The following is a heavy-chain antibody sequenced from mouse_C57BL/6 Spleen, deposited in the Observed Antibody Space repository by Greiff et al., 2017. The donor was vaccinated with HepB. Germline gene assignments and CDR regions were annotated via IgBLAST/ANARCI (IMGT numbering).Heavy chain of an antibody. CDR2: IYPGDGDT. CDR1: GYAFSSSW. Sequence: VQLQQSGPELVKPGASVKISCKASGYAFSSSWMNWVKQRPGKGLEWIGRIYPGDGDTNYNGKFKGKATLTADKSSSTAYMQLSSLTSEDSAVYFCARLGSNHVGFAYWGQGTLVTVSA. J-gene: IGHJ3*01. D-gene: IGHD2-5*01. V-gene: IGHV1-82*01. CDR3: ARLGSNHVGFAY.